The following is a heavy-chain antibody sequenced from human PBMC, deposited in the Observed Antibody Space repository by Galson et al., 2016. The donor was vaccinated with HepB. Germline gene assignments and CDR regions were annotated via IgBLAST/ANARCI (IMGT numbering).Heavy chain of an antibody. V-gene: IGHV3-11*04. CDR2: ISSSGSTI. J-gene: IGHJ4*02. D-gene: IGHD6-13*01. CDR3: ARKGTSSWSIFDY. CDR1: GFTLSDYY. Sequence: SLRLSCAASGFTLSDYYMSWIRQAPGKGLEWVSYISSSGSTIYYTDSVKGRFTISRDNAKNSLYLQMNSLRAEDTAVYYCARKGTSSWSIFDYWGPGTLVTVSS.